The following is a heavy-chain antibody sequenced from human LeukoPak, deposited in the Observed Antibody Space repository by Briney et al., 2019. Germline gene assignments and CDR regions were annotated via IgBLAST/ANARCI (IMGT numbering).Heavy chain of an antibody. CDR3: ARNRLGELSYGAFDY. J-gene: IGHJ4*02. D-gene: IGHD3-16*02. CDR2: IWYDGSNK. V-gene: IGHV3-33*01. CDR1: GFTFSSYG. Sequence: TGGSLRLSCAASGFTFSSYGMHWVRQAPGKGLEWVAVIWYDGSNKYYADSVKGRFTISRDNSKNTLYLQMNSLRAEDTAVYYCARNRLGELSYGAFDYWGQGTLVTVSS.